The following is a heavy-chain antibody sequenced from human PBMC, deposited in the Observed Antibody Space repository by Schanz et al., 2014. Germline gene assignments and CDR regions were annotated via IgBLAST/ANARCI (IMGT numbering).Heavy chain of an antibody. CDR2: ISYDGSNK. CDR1: GFTVSSNH. V-gene: IGHV3-30-3*01. J-gene: IGHJ4*02. Sequence: VQLVESGGGLVKPGGSLRLSCAVSGFTVSSNHMSWVRQAPGKGLEWVAVISYDGSNKYYADSVKGRFTISRDNSKNTLYLQMNTLRAEDTAVYYCARDRGYCSGGSCLTFDYWGQGTLVTVSS. CDR3: ARDRGYCSGGSCLTFDY. D-gene: IGHD2-15*01.